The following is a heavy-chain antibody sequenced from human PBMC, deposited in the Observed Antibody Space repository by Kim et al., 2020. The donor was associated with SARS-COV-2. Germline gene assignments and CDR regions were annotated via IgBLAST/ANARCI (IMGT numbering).Heavy chain of an antibody. V-gene: IGHV3-30*03. CDR1: GFTFRDYG. Sequence: GGSLRLSCAVSGFTFRDYGMHWVRQAPGKGLEWVALIRPDGRNKYYKDSVMGRFTVSRDNSKSTLYLQMNSLRPEDTAIYYCAREFVGPIDFTRYNYCYGMDVWGQGTTVAVSS. CDR3: AREFVGPIDFTRYNYCYGMDV. D-gene: IGHD2-21*01. CDR2: IRPDGRNK. J-gene: IGHJ6*02.